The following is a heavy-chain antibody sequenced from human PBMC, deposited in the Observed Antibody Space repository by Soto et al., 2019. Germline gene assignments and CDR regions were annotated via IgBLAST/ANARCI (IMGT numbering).Heavy chain of an antibody. CDR1: GFTFSSYA. Sequence: QVQLVESGGGVVQPGRSLRLSCAASGFTFSSYAMHWVRQAPGKGLEWVAVISYDGSNKYYADSVKGRFTISRDNSKKTWYLQMNSVRAGDTAVDYCARDQIRLWSRPFDYWGQGALVPVSS. CDR2: ISYDGSNK. J-gene: IGHJ4*02. CDR3: ARDQIRLWSRPFDY. D-gene: IGHD5-18*01. V-gene: IGHV3-30-3*01.